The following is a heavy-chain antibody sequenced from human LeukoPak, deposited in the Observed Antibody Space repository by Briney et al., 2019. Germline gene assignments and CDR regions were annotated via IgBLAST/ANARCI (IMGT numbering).Heavy chain of an antibody. J-gene: IGHJ4*02. Sequence: ASVKVSCKASGYTFTSYAMHWVRQAPGQRLEWMGWINAGNGNTKYSQKFQGRVTMTRNTSISTAYMELSSLRSEDTAVYYCARGSSAASFDYWGQGTLVTVSS. CDR3: ARGSSAASFDY. V-gene: IGHV1-3*01. CDR2: INAGNGNT. CDR1: GYTFTSYA. D-gene: IGHD2-2*01.